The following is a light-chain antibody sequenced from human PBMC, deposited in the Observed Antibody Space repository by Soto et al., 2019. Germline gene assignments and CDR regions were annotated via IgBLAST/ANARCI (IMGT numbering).Light chain of an antibody. J-gene: IGKJ1*01. CDR1: QSSSSY. Sequence: DIRMTQSPSSLSASVGDRVTITCRVSQSSSSYLNWYQQKPGKAPKLLIYAASSLQSGVPSRFSGSGSGTDFTLTISSLQPEDFATYYCQQSYSTTTWTFGQGTKVDI. V-gene: IGKV1-39*01. CDR2: AAS. CDR3: QQSYSTTTWT.